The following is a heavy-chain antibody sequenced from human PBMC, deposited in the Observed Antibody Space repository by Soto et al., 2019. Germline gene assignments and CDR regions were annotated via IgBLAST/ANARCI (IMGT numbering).Heavy chain of an antibody. CDR3: ASKQLLLGDGFDI. V-gene: IGHV3-11*01. J-gene: IGHJ3*02. D-gene: IGHD2-2*01. Sequence: GGSLRLSCAASGFTFSDYYMSWIRQAPGKGLEWVSYISSTSSTIYYADSVKGRFTISRDNAKNSLYLQMNSLRAEDTAVYYCASKQLLLGDGFDIWGQGTMVTVSS. CDR2: ISSTSSTI. CDR1: GFTFSDYY.